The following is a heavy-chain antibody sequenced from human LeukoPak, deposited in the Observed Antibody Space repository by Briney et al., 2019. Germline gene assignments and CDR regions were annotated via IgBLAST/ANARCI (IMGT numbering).Heavy chain of an antibody. CDR3: AAQRGTSLHDFWSTRLFDP. V-gene: IGHV1-58*02. D-gene: IGHD3-3*01. J-gene: IGHJ5*02. CDR2: IVLGAGNT. CDR1: GFTFPNSA. Sequence: TSVKVSCKASGFTFPNSAMQWVRQARGQRLEWIGWIVLGAGNTVYSHKFRDRVTITRDVSTNTAYMELDSLGSEDTAVYYCAAQRGTSLHDFWSTRLFDPWGQGTLVTVSS.